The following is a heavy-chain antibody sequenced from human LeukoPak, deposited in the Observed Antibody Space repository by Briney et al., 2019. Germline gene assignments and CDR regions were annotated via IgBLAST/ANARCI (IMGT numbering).Heavy chain of an antibody. Sequence: GGSLRLSCAASGFTFSSYSMNWVRQAPGKGLEWVSSISYSSSYIYYADSVQGRFTISRDNAKNSLYLQMNSLRAEDTAVYFCASDWEWLGLWRQGTLVTVSS. D-gene: IGHD6-19*01. CDR1: GFTFSSYS. V-gene: IGHV3-21*06. CDR2: ISYSSSYI. CDR3: ASDWEWLGL. J-gene: IGHJ4*02.